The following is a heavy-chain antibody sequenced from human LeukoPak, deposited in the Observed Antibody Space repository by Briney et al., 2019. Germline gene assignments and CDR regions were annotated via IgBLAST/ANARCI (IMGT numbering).Heavy chain of an antibody. Sequence: SETLSLTCTVSGGSISSYYWSWIRQPPGKGLEWIGYIYCSGSTNYNPSLKSRVTISVDTSKNQFSLKLSSVTAADTAVYYCARSGYSYGLIYWGQGTLVTVSS. CDR2: IYCSGST. V-gene: IGHV4-59*01. D-gene: IGHD5-18*01. J-gene: IGHJ4*02. CDR1: GGSISSYY. CDR3: ARSGYSYGLIY.